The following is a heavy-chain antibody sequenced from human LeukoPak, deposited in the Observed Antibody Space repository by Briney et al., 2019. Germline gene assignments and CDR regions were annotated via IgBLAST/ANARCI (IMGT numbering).Heavy chain of an antibody. CDR1: GFTFSSYA. CDR2: IGGSGRST. V-gene: IGHV3-23*01. CDR3: AKGYDYYDTGGYYSRPDAFDI. Sequence: GGSLRLSCAASGFTFSSYALSWVRQAPGKGLEWVSAIGGSGRSTYYADSVKGRFTISRDNSKNTLYLQMNSLRAEDTAVYYCAKGYDYYDTGGYYSRPDAFDIWGQGTLVTLSS. D-gene: IGHD3-22*01. J-gene: IGHJ3*02.